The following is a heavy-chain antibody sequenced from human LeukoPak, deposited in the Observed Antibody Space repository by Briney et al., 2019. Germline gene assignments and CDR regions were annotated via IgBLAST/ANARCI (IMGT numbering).Heavy chain of an antibody. CDR2: IYYSGST. CDR3: AREKNGDYVDY. D-gene: IGHD4-17*01. Sequence: SETLSLTCTVSGGSINSYYWSWIRQPPGKGLEWIGYIYYSGSTNYNPSLKSRVIISVDTSKNQFSLKLSSVTAADTAVYYCAREKNGDYVDYWGQGTLVTVSS. CDR1: GGSINSYY. J-gene: IGHJ4*02. V-gene: IGHV4-59*01.